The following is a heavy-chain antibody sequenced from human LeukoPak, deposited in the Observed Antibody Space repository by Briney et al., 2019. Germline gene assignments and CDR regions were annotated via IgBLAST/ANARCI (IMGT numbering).Heavy chain of an antibody. CDR2: IGAAGSTI. CDR1: GFTFSSYA. D-gene: IGHD2-2*01. V-gene: IGHV3-48*01. J-gene: IGHJ4*02. Sequence: PGGSLILSCAASGFTFSSYAMSWVRQAPGKGLEWVSYIGAAGSTIYYADSVKGRFTISRDNAKNSLFLQMNSLRAEDTAVYYCARDSSTYAGPPDYWGQGTLVTVSS. CDR3: ARDSSTYAGPPDY.